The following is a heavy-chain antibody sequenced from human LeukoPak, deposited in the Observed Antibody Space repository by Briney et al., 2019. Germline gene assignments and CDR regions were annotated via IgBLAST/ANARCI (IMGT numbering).Heavy chain of an antibody. Sequence: SETLSLTCTVSGGSISSYYWSWIRQPPGKGLESIGYIYYSGSTNYNPSLKSRVTISVDTSKNQFSLKLSSVTAADTAVYYCARSASPYSSSSDYYYFDYWGQGTLVTVSS. CDR2: IYYSGST. V-gene: IGHV4-59*01. CDR3: ARSASPYSSSSDYYYFDY. CDR1: GGSISSYY. D-gene: IGHD6-13*01. J-gene: IGHJ4*02.